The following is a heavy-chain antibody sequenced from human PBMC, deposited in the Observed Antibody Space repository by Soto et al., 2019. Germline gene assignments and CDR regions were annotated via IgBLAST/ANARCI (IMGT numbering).Heavy chain of an antibody. CDR3: ARDPLWGTAMVLWYFDL. CDR2: ISYDGSNK. Sequence: QVQLVESGGGVVQPGRSLRLSCAASGLTFSSYAMHWVRQAPGKGLEWVAVISYDGSNKYYADSVKGRFTISRDNSKNTLYLQMNSLRAEDTAVYYCARDPLWGTAMVLWYFDLWVRGTLVTVSS. V-gene: IGHV3-30-3*01. CDR1: GLTFSSYA. J-gene: IGHJ2*01. D-gene: IGHD5-18*01.